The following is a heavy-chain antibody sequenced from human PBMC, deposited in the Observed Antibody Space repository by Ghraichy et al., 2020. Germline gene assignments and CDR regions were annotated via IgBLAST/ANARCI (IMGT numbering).Heavy chain of an antibody. V-gene: IGHV4-34*01. CDR2: INHSGST. CDR3: ARGYSSSLYRGAYNWFDP. J-gene: IGHJ5*02. D-gene: IGHD6-13*01. CDR1: GGSYSGYY. Sequence: SETLSLTCAVYGGSYSGYYWSWFRQPPGKGLEWIGEINHSGSTNYNPSLKSRVTISVDTSKNQFSLKLSSVTAADTAVYYCARGYSSSLYRGAYNWFDPWGQGTLVTVSS.